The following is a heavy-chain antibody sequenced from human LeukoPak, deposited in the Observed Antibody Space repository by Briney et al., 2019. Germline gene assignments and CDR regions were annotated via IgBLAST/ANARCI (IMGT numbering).Heavy chain of an antibody. D-gene: IGHD2-15*01. CDR2: IYYSGST. CDR3: ARAHCSGGSCYPDY. J-gene: IGHJ4*02. V-gene: IGHV4-59*01. Sequence: SGTLSLTCTVSGGSISSYYWSWIRQPPGKGLEWIGYIYYSGSTNYNPSLKSRVTISVDTSKNQFSLKLSSVTAADTAVYYCARAHCSGGSCYPDYWGQGTLVTVSS. CDR1: GGSISSYY.